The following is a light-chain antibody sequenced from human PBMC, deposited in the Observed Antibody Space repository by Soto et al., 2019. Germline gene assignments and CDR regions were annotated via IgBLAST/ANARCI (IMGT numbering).Light chain of an antibody. V-gene: IGKV1-5*03. CDR2: KAS. J-gene: IGKJ5*01. CDR1: QSISSW. CDR3: QQYNSYRYT. Sequence: DIQMTQSPSTLSASVGDRVTITCRASQSISSWLAWYQQKPGKAPKLLIYKASSLESGAPSRFSGSGSGTEFTLTISSLQPDDFATYYCQQYNSYRYTFGQGTRLEIK.